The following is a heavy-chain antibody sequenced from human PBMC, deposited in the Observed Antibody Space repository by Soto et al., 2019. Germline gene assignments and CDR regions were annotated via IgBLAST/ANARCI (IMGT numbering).Heavy chain of an antibody. CDR3: AREGGGVYCSGGSCYGRYFDF. J-gene: IGHJ4*02. D-gene: IGHD2-15*01. CDR1: WFTVSNNY. Sequence: PGGSLRLSCAASWFTVSNNYMSWVRQAPGKGLEWVSIIYSGGSTYYADSVQGRFTISRDNSKNTLFLQMSSLRAEDTAVYYCAREGGGVYCSGGSCYGRYFDFWGQGTRVTVSS. CDR2: IYSGGST. V-gene: IGHV3-53*01.